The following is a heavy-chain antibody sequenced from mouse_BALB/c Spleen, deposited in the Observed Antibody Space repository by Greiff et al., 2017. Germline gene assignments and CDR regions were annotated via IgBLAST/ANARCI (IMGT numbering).Heavy chain of an antibody. CDR3: ARDYGSFY. V-gene: IGHV1-87*01. J-gene: IGHJ4*01. Sequence: VQLQQSGAELARPGASVKLSCKASGYTFTSYWMQWVKQRPGQGLEWIGAIYPGDGDTRYTQKFKGKATLTADKSSSTAYMQLSSLASEDSAVYYCARDYGSFYWGQGTSVTVSS. D-gene: IGHD2-2*01. CDR2: IYPGDGDT. CDR1: GYTFTSYW.